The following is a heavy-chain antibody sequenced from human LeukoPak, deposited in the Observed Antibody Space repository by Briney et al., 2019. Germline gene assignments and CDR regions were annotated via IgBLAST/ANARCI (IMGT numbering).Heavy chain of an antibody. CDR2: IYYSGST. CDR3: ARPAYLGIVGATDDAFDI. D-gene: IGHD1-26*01. V-gene: IGHV4-59*01. CDR1: GGSISSYY. Sequence: SETLSLTGTVSGGSISSYYLSWLRQPRGKGLEWIGYIYYSGSTNYNPSLKSRVTISVDTSKNQFSLKLSSVTAADTAVYYCARPAYLGIVGATDDAFDIWGQGTMVTVSS. J-gene: IGHJ3*02.